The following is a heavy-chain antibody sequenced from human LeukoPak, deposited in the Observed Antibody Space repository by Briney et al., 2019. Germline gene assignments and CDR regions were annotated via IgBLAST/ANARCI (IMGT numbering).Heavy chain of an antibody. CDR3: TTQSFWSGLLDY. CDR2: IKSKTDGGTT. J-gene: IGHJ4*02. Sequence: GGSLRLSCAASGFTFSNAWMSWVRQAPGKGLEWFGRIKSKTDGGTTDYAAPVKGRFTISRDDSKNTLYLQMNSLKTEDTAVYYCTTQSFWSGLLDYWGQGTLVTVSS. V-gene: IGHV3-15*01. CDR1: GFTFSNAW. D-gene: IGHD3-3*01.